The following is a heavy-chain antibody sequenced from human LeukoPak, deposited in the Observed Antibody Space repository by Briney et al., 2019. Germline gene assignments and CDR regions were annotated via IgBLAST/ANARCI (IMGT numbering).Heavy chain of an antibody. CDR1: GFTFSNAW. D-gene: IGHD6-19*01. CDR2: IKSKTDGGTT. CDR3: TSLSSGRYRADY. Sequence: GGSLRLSCAASGFTFSNAWMSWVRQAPGKGLEWVGRIKSKTDGGTTDYAAPVKGRFTISRDDSKNTLYLQMNSLKTEDTAVYYCTSLSSGRYRADYWGPGTLVTVSP. V-gene: IGHV3-15*01. J-gene: IGHJ4*02.